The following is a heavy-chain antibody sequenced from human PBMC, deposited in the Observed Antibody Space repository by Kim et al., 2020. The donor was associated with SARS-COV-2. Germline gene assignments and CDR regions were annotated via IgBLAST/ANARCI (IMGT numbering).Heavy chain of an antibody. CDR2: AIPILDVG. J-gene: IGHJ6*02. Sequence: AVKVSCKASGDTFNNFAISWLRQAPGQGPEDMGRAIPILDVGKYAQKFQGRVTISADKSSNTAFLDLRTLTSEDSATYYCARTYGAPTEGYFYHGMDVWGQGTTVTVS. CDR3: ARTYGAPTEGYFYHGMDV. V-gene: IGHV1-69*04. D-gene: IGHD4-17*01. CDR1: GDTFNNFA.